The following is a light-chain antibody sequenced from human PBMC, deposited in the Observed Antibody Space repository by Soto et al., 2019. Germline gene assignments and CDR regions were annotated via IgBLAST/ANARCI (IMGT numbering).Light chain of an antibody. CDR1: QGIRND. V-gene: IGKV1-6*01. CDR3: QQYNTYPLT. CDR2: AAS. J-gene: IGKJ1*01. Sequence: AIQMTQSPSSLSASVGDRVTITCRASQGIRNDLDWFQQKPGKAPKLLIYAASNLQSGVPARFSGSGSGTDFTLTISSLQPEDFATYFCQQYNTYPLTFGQGTKVEFK.